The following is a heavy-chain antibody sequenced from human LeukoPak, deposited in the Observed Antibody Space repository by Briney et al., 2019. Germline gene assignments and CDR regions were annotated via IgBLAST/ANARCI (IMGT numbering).Heavy chain of an antibody. V-gene: IGHV3-21*01. D-gene: IGHD4-17*01. CDR1: GFTFSSYS. CDR2: ISSSSYI. CDR3: ARAHYGDYFDY. Sequence: GGSLRLSCAASGFTFSSYSMNWVRQAPGKGLEWVSSISSSSYIYYADSVKGRLTISRDNAKNSLYLQMNSLRAEDTAVYYCARAHYGDYFDYWGQGTLVTVSS. J-gene: IGHJ4*02.